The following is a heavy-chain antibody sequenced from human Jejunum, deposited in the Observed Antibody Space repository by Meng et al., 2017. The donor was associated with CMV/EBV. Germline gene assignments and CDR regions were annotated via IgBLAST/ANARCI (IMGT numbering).Heavy chain of an antibody. J-gene: IGHJ4*02. Sequence: CAASGFTFRSYSMNWVRQAPGKGLEWLSYIDSFSSTMYYADSVKGRFTISRDNAKNSLYLQMNSLRAEDTAVYYCARDSIASALDYWGQGILVTVSS. V-gene: IGHV3-48*04. CDR3: ARDSIASALDY. D-gene: IGHD3-3*02. CDR2: IDSFSSTM. CDR1: GFTFRSYS.